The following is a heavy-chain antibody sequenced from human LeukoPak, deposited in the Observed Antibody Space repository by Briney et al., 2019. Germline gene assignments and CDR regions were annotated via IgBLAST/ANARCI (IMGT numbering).Heavy chain of an antibody. J-gene: IGHJ4*02. CDR3: ARDQTPDYDRTGFDY. Sequence: SETLSLTCTVSGGSISSYYWSWIRQPPGKGLEWIGYIYYSGSTNYNPSLKSRVTISVDTSKNQFSLKLSSVTAADTAVYYCARDQTPDYDRTGFDYWGQGTLVTVSS. D-gene: IGHD3-22*01. CDR1: GGSISSYY. CDR2: IYYSGST. V-gene: IGHV4-59*01.